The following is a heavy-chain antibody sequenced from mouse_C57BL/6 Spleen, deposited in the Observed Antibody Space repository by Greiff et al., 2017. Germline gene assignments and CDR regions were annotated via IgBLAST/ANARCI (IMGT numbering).Heavy chain of an antibody. V-gene: IGHV1-82*01. D-gene: IGHD3-2*01. Sequence: QVQLQQSGTELVKPGASVKISCKASGYAFSSSWMNWVKQRPGKGLEWIGRIYPGDGDTNYNGKFKGKATLTADKSSNTAYMQLSSLTSEDSAVYFCARDSSYAMDYWGQGTSVTVSS. CDR3: ARDSSYAMDY. CDR2: IYPGDGDT. CDR1: GYAFSSSW. J-gene: IGHJ4*01.